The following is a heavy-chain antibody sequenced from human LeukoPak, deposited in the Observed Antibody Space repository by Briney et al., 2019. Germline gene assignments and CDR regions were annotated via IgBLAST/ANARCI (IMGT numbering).Heavy chain of an antibody. CDR2: INPNSGDT. D-gene: IGHD6-6*01. Sequence: ASVKVSCKASGYTFTGYYVHWVRQAPGQGLEWMGRINPNSGDTNYAQKFRGRVTMTRDTSISTAYMELSRLRSDDTAVYYCASCLSTLRSSCWFDPWGQGTLVTVSS. J-gene: IGHJ5*02. V-gene: IGHV1-2*06. CDR1: GYTFTGYY. CDR3: ASCLSTLRSSCWFDP.